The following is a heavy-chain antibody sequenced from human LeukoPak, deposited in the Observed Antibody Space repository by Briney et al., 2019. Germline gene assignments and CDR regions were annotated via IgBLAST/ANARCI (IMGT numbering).Heavy chain of an antibody. CDR2: ISGSGGST. D-gene: IGHD3-10*01. V-gene: IGHV3-23*01. CDR3: AKARGVLDY. J-gene: IGHJ4*02. Sequence: AGGSLRPSWQASGFTFTTNAMSWVSQPPGKGLEWVSAISGSGGSTYYADSVKGRFTISRDNSKNTLYLQMNSLRAEDTAVYYCAKARGVLDYWGQGTLVTVSS. CDR1: GFTFTTNA.